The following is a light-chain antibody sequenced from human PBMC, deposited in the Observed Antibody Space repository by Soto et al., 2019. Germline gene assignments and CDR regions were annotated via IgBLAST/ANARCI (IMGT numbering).Light chain of an antibody. Sequence: EILLTQSPGTLSLSPGERATLSCRAIQNLRRSLAWYQQKRGKAPRLLXYGASTRATGIPARFSGSGSGTEFTLTISSLQSEDFAFYFCQQYNIWPQTFGQGTKVDIK. CDR3: QQYNIWPQT. J-gene: IGKJ1*01. CDR2: GAS. CDR1: QNLRRS. V-gene: IGKV3-15*01.